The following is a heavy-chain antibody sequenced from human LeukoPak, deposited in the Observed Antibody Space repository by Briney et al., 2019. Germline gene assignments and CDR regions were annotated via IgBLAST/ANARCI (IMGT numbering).Heavy chain of an antibody. J-gene: IGHJ4*02. CDR2: ISGSGGGT. Sequence: GGSLRLSCAASGFTFSSYAMDWFRQAPGKGLEWVSAISGSGGGTYNADSVKGRFTISRDNSKNTLYLQMNSLRAEDTAVYYCAGSRGDCFDYWGQGTLVTVSS. V-gene: IGHV3-23*01. CDR3: AGSRGDCFDY. CDR1: GFTFSSYA. D-gene: IGHD2-15*01.